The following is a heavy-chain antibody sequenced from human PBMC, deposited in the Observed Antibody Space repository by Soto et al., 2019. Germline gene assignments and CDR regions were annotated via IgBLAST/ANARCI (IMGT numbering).Heavy chain of an antibody. V-gene: IGHV3-30*18. CDR2: ISYDGSNK. Sequence: GGSLRLSCAASGFTFSSYGMHWVRQAPGKGLEWVAVISYDGSNKYYADSVKGRFTISRDNSKNTLYLQMNSLRAEDTAVYYCAKDKMVRGADHLFDYWGQGTLVTVSS. CDR1: GFTFSSYG. J-gene: IGHJ4*02. CDR3: AKDKMVRGADHLFDY. D-gene: IGHD3-10*01.